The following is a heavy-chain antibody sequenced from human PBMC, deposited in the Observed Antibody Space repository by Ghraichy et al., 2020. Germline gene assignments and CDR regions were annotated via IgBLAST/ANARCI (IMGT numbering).Heavy chain of an antibody. CDR3: AREVRPFTSSSAFDS. D-gene: IGHD6-6*01. V-gene: IGHV6-1*01. CDR2: TYYRSTWYS. Sequence: SQTLSLTCAISGDSVSSNSVDWNWIRQSPSRGLEWLGRTYYRSTWYSDYSVSVKSRIAISPDTSKNQFSLQLNSVTPDDTAVYYWAREVRPFTSSSAFDSCGQGFLGPVSS. CDR1: GDSVSSNSVD. J-gene: IGHJ4*02.